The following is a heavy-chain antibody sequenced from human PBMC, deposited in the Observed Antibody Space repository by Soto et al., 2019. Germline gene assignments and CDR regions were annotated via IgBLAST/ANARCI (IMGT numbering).Heavy chain of an antibody. CDR1: GESISSSSYS. CDR2: IYYSGRT. Sequence: PXGSLSLTCMASGESISSSSYSLCWIRQPPGKGLEWIGSIYYSGRTYYNPSFKSRVTISIDTSKNQFSLKLSSVTATDTAVYYCARQRTTVVTQAYFDHWGQGALVTVSS. CDR3: ARQRTTVVTQAYFDH. V-gene: IGHV4-39*01. D-gene: IGHD2-21*02. J-gene: IGHJ4*02.